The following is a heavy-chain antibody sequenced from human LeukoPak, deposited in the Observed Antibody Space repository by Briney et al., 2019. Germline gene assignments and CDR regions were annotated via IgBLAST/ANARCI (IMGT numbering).Heavy chain of an antibody. CDR3: ARGRGYDFWSGYYTLFDY. Sequence: PGGPLRLSCAASGFTFSSYAMHWVRQAPGKGLEWVAVISYDGSNKYYADSVKGRFTISRDNSKNTLYLQMNSLRAEDTAVYYCARGRGYDFWSGYYTLFDYWGQGTLVTVSS. CDR1: GFTFSSYA. J-gene: IGHJ4*02. D-gene: IGHD3-3*01. V-gene: IGHV3-30*01. CDR2: ISYDGSNK.